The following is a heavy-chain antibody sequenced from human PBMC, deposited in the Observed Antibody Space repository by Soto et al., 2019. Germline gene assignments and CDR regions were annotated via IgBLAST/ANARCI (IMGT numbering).Heavy chain of an antibody. V-gene: IGHV3-72*01. J-gene: IGHJ6*02. Sequence: GGSLRLSCAASGFTFSDHYMDWVRQAPGKGLEWVGRTRNKANSYTTEYAASVKGRFTISRDDSKNSLYLQMNSLKTEDTAVYYCARGLAGDYVWVSYRYYHYYYGMDFWGQAIMVTVSS. D-gene: IGHD3-16*02. CDR1: GFTFSDHY. CDR3: ARGLAGDYVWVSYRYYHYYYGMDF. CDR2: TRNKANSYTT.